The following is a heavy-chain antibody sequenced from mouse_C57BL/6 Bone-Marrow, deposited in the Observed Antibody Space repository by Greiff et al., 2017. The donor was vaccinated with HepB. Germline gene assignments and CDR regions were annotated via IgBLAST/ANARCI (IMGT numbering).Heavy chain of an antibody. CDR3: ARSGPLAY. V-gene: IGHV1-80*01. CDR2: IYPGDGDT. D-gene: IGHD3-1*01. J-gene: IGHJ3*01. Sequence: VKLQQSGAELVKPGASVKISCKASGYPFSSYRMNWVKQRPGKGLEWIGQIYPGDGDTNYNGKFKGKATLTADKSSSTAYMQLSSLTSEDSAVYFCARSGPLAYWGQGTLVTVSA. CDR1: GYPFSSYR.